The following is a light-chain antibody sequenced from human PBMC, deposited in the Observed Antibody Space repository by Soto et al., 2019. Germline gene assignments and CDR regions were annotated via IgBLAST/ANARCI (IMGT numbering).Light chain of an antibody. CDR1: QGIGID. CDR3: LQDYSSPLT. Sequence: AIQMTQSPPSLSASVGDRVTITCRASQGIGIDLGWYQQKAGEAPKLLIYAASTLQSGVPSRFSGGGSGTDFTLTISSLQPEDFATDYCLQDYSSPLTFGGGTKVEIK. J-gene: IGKJ4*01. CDR2: AAS. V-gene: IGKV1-6*01.